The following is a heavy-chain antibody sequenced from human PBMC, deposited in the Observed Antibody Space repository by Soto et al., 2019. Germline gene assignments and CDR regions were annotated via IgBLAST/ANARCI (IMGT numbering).Heavy chain of an antibody. Sequence: GGSLRLSCAASGFTFSNHAMSWVRQAPGKGLEWVSTISGSGGSTYYADSLKGRFTISRDNSKNTLFLQMSSQRAEDTAVYYCAKEAVSGWYYFDYWGPGTLVTVSS. D-gene: IGHD6-19*01. J-gene: IGHJ4*02. CDR2: ISGSGGST. CDR1: GFTFSNHA. CDR3: AKEAVSGWYYFDY. V-gene: IGHV3-23*01.